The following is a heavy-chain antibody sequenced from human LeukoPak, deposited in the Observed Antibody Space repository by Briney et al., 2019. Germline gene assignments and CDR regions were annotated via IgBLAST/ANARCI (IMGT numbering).Heavy chain of an antibody. CDR1: GFAFSAFA. Sequence: PGGSLRLSCVASGFAFSAFAISWVRQAPGKGLEWVSAVSGSGGRTFYADSVRGRFTISRDNSKKTVFLQMDSLRAEDTAVYYCAKGGAAMTDAPYGDVVTTTLDGFDIWGQGTMVTVSS. CDR3: AKGGAAMTDAPYGDVVTTTLDGFDI. CDR2: VSGSGGRT. V-gene: IGHV3-23*01. D-gene: IGHD2-21*02. J-gene: IGHJ3*02.